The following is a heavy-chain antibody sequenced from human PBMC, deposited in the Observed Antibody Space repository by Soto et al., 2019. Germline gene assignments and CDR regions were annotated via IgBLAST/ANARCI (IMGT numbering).Heavy chain of an antibody. CDR1: GGSISSTNW. CDR3: ARAADGFDC. Sequence: QVQLQESGPGLVKPSGTLSLTCAVSGGSISSTNWWTWVRQPPGKGLEWIGEIFHTGSTNYNPSLKSRVTISVDESKNQFSLRLTSVTAADTAVYYCARAADGFDCWGQGTLVTVSS. CDR2: IFHTGST. V-gene: IGHV4-4*02. J-gene: IGHJ4*02.